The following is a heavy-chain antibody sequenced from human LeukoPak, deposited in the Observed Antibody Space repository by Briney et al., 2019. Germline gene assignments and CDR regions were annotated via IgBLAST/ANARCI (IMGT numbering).Heavy chain of an antibody. CDR2: ITPMSATP. D-gene: IGHD3-10*01. CDR3: AGDPPGTPVGFDI. V-gene: IGHV1-69*06. CDR1: GYTFTSYD. J-gene: IGHJ3*02. Sequence: ASVKVSCKASGYTFTSYDINWVRQATGQGLEWMGRITPMSATPSQTQWIQGRVTITADISTNTVHLDLSSLRSEDTALYFCAGDPPGTPVGFDIWGQGTMVTVSS.